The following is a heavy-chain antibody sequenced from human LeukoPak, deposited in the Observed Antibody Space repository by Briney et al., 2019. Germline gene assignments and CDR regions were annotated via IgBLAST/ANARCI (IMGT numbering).Heavy chain of an antibody. CDR3: ARETGYCSSSSCYNYFDY. J-gene: IGHJ4*02. D-gene: IGHD2-2*02. Sequence: SETLSLTFSVSGGSISSSCYYWGWIRQPPGKGLEWIGSIYYSGSTYYNPSLKSRVTISADTSKNQFSLKLSSVTAADTAVYYCARETGYCSSSSCYNYFDYWGQGTLVTVSS. CDR2: IYYSGST. CDR1: GGSISSSCYY. V-gene: IGHV4-39*02.